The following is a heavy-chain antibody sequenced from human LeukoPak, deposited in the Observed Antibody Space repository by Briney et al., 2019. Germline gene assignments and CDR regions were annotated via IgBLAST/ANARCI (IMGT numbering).Heavy chain of an antibody. CDR3: ARFFRGWFDP. CDR1: GDSVSNFY. J-gene: IGHJ5*02. D-gene: IGHD3-10*01. V-gene: IGHV4-59*02. CDR2: IFYSGTT. Sequence: SETLSLTCTVSGDSVSNFYWSWIRQPPGKGLEWLADIFYSGTTNYNPSLKSRVTISVDKSKNQFSLKLTSVTAADTAMYYCARFFRGWFDPWGQGTLVIVSS.